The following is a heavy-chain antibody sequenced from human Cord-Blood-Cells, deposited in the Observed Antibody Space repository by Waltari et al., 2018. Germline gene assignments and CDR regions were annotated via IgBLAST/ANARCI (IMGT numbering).Heavy chain of an antibody. CDR1: GYTFTSYD. J-gene: IGHJ4*02. Sequence: QVQLVQSGAEVKKPGASVKVSCTASGYTFTSYDINWVRQATGQGLEWMGWMNPNSGNTGYAQKFQGRVTITRNTSISTAYMELSSLRSEDTAVYYCARGPPMVRGVMRGRDYWGQGTLVTVSS. V-gene: IGHV1-8*03. D-gene: IGHD3-10*01. CDR3: ARGPPMVRGVMRGRDY. CDR2: MNPNSGNT.